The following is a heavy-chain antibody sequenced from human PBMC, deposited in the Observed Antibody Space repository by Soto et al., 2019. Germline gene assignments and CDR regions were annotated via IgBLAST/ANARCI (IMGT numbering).Heavy chain of an antibody. J-gene: IGHJ6*02. Sequence: ASVKVSCKASGYTFTSYYMHWVRQAPGQGLEWMGIINPSGGSTSYAQKFQGRVTMTRDTSTSTVYMELSSLRSEDTAVYYCASSIVGENYYYYGMDVWGQGTTVTVSS. CDR1: GYTFTSYY. CDR3: ASSIVGENYYYYGMDV. CDR2: INPSGGST. D-gene: IGHD1-26*01. V-gene: IGHV1-46*01.